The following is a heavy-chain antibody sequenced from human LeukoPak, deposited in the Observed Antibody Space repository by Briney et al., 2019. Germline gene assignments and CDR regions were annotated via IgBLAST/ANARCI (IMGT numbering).Heavy chain of an antibody. J-gene: IGHJ3*02. CDR1: GGSFSGYY. CDR2: INHSGST. D-gene: IGHD4-17*01. Sequence: SETLSLTCAVYGGSFSGYYWSWIRQPPGKGLEWIGEINHSGSTNYNPSLKSRVTISVDTSKNQFSLKLSSVTAADTAVYYCARRTVTTPRSDAFDIWGQGTMVTVSS. V-gene: IGHV4-34*01. CDR3: ARRTVTTPRSDAFDI.